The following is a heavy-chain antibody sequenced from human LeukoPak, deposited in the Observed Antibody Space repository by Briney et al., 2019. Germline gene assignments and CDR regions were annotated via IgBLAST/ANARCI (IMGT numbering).Heavy chain of an antibody. Sequence: PGGSLRLSCAASGFTVSSNYMSWVRQAPGKGLEWVSVIYSGGSTYYADSVKGRFTISRDNSKNTLYLQMNSLRAEDTAVYYCARGCVRYGGPGCMDVWGKGTTVTISS. V-gene: IGHV3-53*01. CDR3: ARGCVRYGGPGCMDV. D-gene: IGHD1-14*01. CDR2: IYSGGST. CDR1: GFTVSSNY. J-gene: IGHJ6*03.